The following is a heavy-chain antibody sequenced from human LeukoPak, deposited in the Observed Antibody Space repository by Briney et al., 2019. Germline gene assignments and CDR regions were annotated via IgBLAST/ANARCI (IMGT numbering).Heavy chain of an antibody. D-gene: IGHD3-3*01. J-gene: IGHJ4*02. V-gene: IGHV3-23*01. CDR2: ITGNGGST. CDR1: GFIFSSHA. Sequence: GGSLRLSCAASGFIFSSHAMAWVRQAPGKGLEWVSLITGNGGSTYYADSVKGRFTISRDNSRNTLFLQMNSLRAEDTAVYYCKGAWSWGQGTLVTVSS. CDR3: KGAWS.